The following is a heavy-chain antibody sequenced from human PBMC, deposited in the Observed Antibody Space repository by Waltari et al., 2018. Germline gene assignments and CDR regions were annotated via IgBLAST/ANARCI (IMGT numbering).Heavy chain of an antibody. CDR1: GFRFSNYD. V-gene: IGHV3-23*01. CDR3: TSWRVVAGTGWFDS. J-gene: IGHJ5*01. Sequence: EVQLLESGGGLVQPGGSLSLSCAASGFRFSNYDMAWVRQAPGKGLEWVSGIRNSGGNTYYGDSVKGRFAISRDNSRNTLHLQMNGLRAEDTAIYYCTSWRVVAGTGWFDSWGQGTLVTVSS. D-gene: IGHD2-15*01. CDR2: IRNSGGNT.